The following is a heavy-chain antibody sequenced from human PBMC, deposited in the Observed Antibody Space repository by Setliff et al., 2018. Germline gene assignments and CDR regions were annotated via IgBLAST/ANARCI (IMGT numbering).Heavy chain of an antibody. J-gene: IGHJ4*02. Sequence: ASVKVSCKASGGTFISFGISWVRQAPGQGLEWVGGIIPNLGRVKYAQRFQDRATITAEESTTTAYMELISLRSDDTAVYYCAINVHTAGGADFWGQGTLVTVSS. CDR3: AINVHTAGGADF. CDR1: GGTFISFG. V-gene: IGHV1-69*10. D-gene: IGHD1-26*01. CDR2: IIPNLGRV.